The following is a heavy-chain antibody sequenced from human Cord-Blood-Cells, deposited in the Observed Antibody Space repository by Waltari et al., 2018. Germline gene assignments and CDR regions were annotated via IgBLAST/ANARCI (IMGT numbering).Heavy chain of an antibody. CDR1: GFTFSRYA. CDR3: AKEAGYDFWSGYSPDAFDI. Sequence: EVQLVESGGGLVQPGGSLSLSCAASGFTFSRYAMSWVRQAPGKGLEWFSASSGSGGSTDYADSVKGRFTISRDNSKNTLYLQMNSLRAEDTAVYYCAKEAGYDFWSGYSPDAFDIWGQGTMVTVSS. D-gene: IGHD3-3*01. V-gene: IGHV3-23*04. CDR2: SSGSGGST. J-gene: IGHJ3*02.